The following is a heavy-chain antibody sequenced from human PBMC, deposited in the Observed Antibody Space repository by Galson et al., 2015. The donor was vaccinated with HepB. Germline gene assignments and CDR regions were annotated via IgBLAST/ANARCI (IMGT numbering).Heavy chain of an antibody. J-gene: IGHJ4*02. Sequence: SVKVSCKASGYTFTSYGISWVRQAPGQGLEWMGWISAYNGNTNYAQKLQGRVTMTTDTSTSTAYMELRSLRPDDTAVYYCARVPDTYYYDSSLLRRGYFDYWGQGTLVTVSS. D-gene: IGHD3-22*01. V-gene: IGHV1-18*04. CDR3: ARVPDTYYYDSSLLRRGYFDY. CDR2: ISAYNGNT. CDR1: GYTFTSYG.